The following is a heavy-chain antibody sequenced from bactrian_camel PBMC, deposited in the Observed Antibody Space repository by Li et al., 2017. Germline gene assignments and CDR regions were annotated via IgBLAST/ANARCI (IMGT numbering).Heavy chain of an antibody. CDR1: GYTSRSNC. CDR3: ARRTRGGYCYDAAFDYGY. D-gene: IGHD2*01. J-gene: IGHJ4*01. CDR2: IVIRDGRT. Sequence: DVQLVESGGGSVQAGGSLRLSCAVAGYTSRSNCLGWFRRTDEQEREGLAAIVIRDGRTYTADSVKGRFTISQDSAKNTLYLQMNSLKPEDTAEYYCARRTRGGYCYDAAFDYGYWGQGTQVTVS. V-gene: IGHV3S31*01.